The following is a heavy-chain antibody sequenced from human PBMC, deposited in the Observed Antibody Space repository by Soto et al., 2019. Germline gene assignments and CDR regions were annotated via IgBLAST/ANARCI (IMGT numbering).Heavy chain of an antibody. Sequence: ASVKLSFKASGYPFTRYTMSWLRQAPGQRLEWMGWINPDNGNTKYSQKFQDRVIITRDTSASTAYTDLSSPRSEDTAVYYCARGIATGQLDPWGQGTLVTVSS. D-gene: IGHD2-15*01. J-gene: IGHJ5*02. CDR2: INPDNGNT. V-gene: IGHV1-3*01. CDR1: GYPFTRYT. CDR3: ARGIATGQLDP.